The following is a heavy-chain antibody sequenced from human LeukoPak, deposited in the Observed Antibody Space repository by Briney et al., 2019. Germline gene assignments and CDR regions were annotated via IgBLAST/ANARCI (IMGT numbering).Heavy chain of an antibody. V-gene: IGHV3-30-3*01. CDR1: GFTFSSYA. J-gene: IGHJ4*02. D-gene: IGHD2-15*01. CDR2: ISYDGSNK. CDR3: ARDGRRCSGGSCYSPTKFDY. Sequence: GGSLRLSCAASGFTFSSYAMSWVRQAPGKGLEWVAVISYDGSNKYYADSVKGRFTISRDNSKNTLYLQMNSLRAEDTAVYYCARDGRRCSGGSCYSPTKFDYWGQGTLVTVSS.